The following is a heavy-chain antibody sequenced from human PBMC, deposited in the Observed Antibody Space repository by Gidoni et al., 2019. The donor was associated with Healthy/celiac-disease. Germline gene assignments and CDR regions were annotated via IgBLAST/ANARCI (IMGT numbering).Heavy chain of an antibody. J-gene: IGHJ5*02. Sequence: EVQLLESGGGLVQPGGSLRLSCAASGFTFSSYAMSWVRQAPGKGLGWVSAISGSGGSTYYADSVKGRFTISRDNSKNTLYLQMNSLRAEDTAVYYCAKDPGVWGNVNWFDPWGQGTLVTVSS. CDR1: GFTFSSYA. CDR2: ISGSGGST. CDR3: AKDPGVWGNVNWFDP. D-gene: IGHD3-16*01. V-gene: IGHV3-23*01.